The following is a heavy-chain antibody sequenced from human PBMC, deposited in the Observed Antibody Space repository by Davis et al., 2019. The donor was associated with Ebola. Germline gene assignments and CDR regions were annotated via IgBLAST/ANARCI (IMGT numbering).Heavy chain of an antibody. CDR1: GFTFSSYS. CDR3: ARMGLSSGYYFFDY. J-gene: IGHJ4*02. Sequence: GESLKISCAASGFTFSSYSMNWVRQAPGKGLEWVSYISSSSSTIYYADSVKGRFTISRDNAKNSLYLQMNSLRDEDTAVYYCARMGLSSGYYFFDYWGQGTLVTVSS. D-gene: IGHD6-19*01. CDR2: ISSSSSTI. V-gene: IGHV3-48*02.